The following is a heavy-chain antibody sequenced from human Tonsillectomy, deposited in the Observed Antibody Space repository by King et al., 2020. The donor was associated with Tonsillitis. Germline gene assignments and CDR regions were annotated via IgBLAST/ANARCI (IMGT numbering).Heavy chain of an antibody. V-gene: IGHV3-11*06. J-gene: IGHJ4*02. CDR2: ICSSGSFT. CDR1: GFTFGDFY. D-gene: IGHD1-7*01. Sequence: VQLVESGGGLVKPGGSLRLSCAASGFTFGDFYMSWIRQAPGKGLEWVSYICSSGSFTNYADSVKGRFTISSDNAKNSLYLQMNSLRAEDTAVYYCAGADQRVELPLDYWGQGTLVTVSS. CDR3: AGADQRVELPLDY.